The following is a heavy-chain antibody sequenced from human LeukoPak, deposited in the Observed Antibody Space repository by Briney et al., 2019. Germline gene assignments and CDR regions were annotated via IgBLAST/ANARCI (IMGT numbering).Heavy chain of an antibody. CDR2: ISAYNGNT. Sequence: ASVKVSCKASGYTFTSYGISWVRQAPGQGLEWMGWISAYNGNTNYAQKFQGRVTMTRDTSISTAYMELSRLRSDDTAVYYCASAKGGALDYWGQGTLVTVSS. D-gene: IGHD3-16*01. CDR1: GYTFTSYG. J-gene: IGHJ4*02. V-gene: IGHV1-18*01. CDR3: ASAKGGALDY.